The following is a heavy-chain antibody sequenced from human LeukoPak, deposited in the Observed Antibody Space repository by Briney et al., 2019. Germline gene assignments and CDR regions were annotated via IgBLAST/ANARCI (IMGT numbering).Heavy chain of an antibody. V-gene: IGHV3-43*02. J-gene: IGHJ4*02. CDR1: GLIFA. D-gene: IGHD6-19*01. CDR2: ISGDGGST. Sequence: GGSLRPSWEAPGLIFAIPWVRKPPGKGLDWVSLISGDGGSTFYADSVRGRFTISRDNTRKSLSLQMSSLRSEDTALYYCARESETSGWYDYWGQGTLVTVSS. CDR3: ARESETSGWYDY.